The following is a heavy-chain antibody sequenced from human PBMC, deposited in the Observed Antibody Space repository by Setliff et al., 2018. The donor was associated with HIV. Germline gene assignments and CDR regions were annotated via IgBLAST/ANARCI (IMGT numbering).Heavy chain of an antibody. Sequence: GGSLRLSCAASGFVFSDYAMNWVRQAPGKGLEWVSSITESGGTYYADSVKGRFTISRDTSKNTVYLQMNSLTSEDTAIYYCASAFTTNYFYFNYWGQGTLVTVSS. D-gene: IGHD3-3*02. CDR2: ITESGGT. CDR1: GFVFSDYA. V-gene: IGHV3-23*01. J-gene: IGHJ4*02. CDR3: ASAFTTNYFYFNY.